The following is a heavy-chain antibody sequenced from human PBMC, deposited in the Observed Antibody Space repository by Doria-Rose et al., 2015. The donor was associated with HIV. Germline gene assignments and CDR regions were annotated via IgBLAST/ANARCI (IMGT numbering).Heavy chain of an antibody. Sequence: QITLKESGPVLVKPTETLTLTCTVSGVSLSSPGMGVSWIRQPPGKALEWLANIFADDERSYKTSLKSRLAISSGTSKSQVVLTMTDMDPVDTATYYCARIKSSRWYHKYYFDFWGQGTLVIV. D-gene: IGHD6-13*01. CDR2: IFADDER. J-gene: IGHJ4*02. CDR1: GVSLSSPGMG. CDR3: ARIKSSRWYHKYYFDF. V-gene: IGHV2-26*01.